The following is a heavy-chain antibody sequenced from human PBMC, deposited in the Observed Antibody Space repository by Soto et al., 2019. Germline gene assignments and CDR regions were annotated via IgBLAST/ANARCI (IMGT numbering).Heavy chain of an antibody. D-gene: IGHD5-12*01. J-gene: IGHJ4*02. V-gene: IGHV4-34*01. CDR1: GGSFSCYY. CDR3: ASRRWLQLPFDY. CDR2: INHSGST. Sequence: SETLSRTCAVYGGSFSCYYWSWIRQPPGKGLEWIGEINHSGSTNYNPSLKSRVTISVDTSKNQFSLKLSSVTAADTAVYYCASRRWLQLPFDYWGQGTLVTVSS.